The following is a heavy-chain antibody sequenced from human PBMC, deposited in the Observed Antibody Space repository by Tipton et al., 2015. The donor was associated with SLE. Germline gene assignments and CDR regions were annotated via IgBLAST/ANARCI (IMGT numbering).Heavy chain of an antibody. J-gene: IGHJ4*02. CDR2: ISYDGSNK. Sequence: SLRLSCAASGFTFSSYAMSWVRQAPGKGLEWVAVISYDGSNKYYADSVKGRFTISRDNSKNTLYLQMNSLRAEDTAVYYCAIREAPFDYWGQGTLVTVSS. CDR1: GFTFSSYA. D-gene: IGHD3-10*01. CDR3: AIREAPFDY. V-gene: IGHV3-30*03.